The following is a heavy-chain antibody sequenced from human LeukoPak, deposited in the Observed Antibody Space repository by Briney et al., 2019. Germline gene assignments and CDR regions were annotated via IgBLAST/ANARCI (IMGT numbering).Heavy chain of an antibody. V-gene: IGHV4-39*02. J-gene: IGHJ6*03. Sequence: SETLSLTCTVSGGSISSSSYYWGWIRQPPGKGLEWIGSIYYSGSTYYNPSLKSRVTISVDTSKNQFSLKLSSVTAADTAVYYCARDPVKGHCSSTSCYGNYYMDVWGKGTTVTVSS. CDR3: ARDPVKGHCSSTSCYGNYYMDV. CDR1: GGSISSSSYY. D-gene: IGHD2-2*01. CDR2: IYYSGST.